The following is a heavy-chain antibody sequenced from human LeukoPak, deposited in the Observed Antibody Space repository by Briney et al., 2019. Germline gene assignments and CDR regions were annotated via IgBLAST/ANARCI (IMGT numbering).Heavy chain of an antibody. D-gene: IGHD2-21*01. J-gene: IGHJ4*02. CDR1: GYTFITYG. V-gene: IGHV1-18*04. Sequence: ASVKVSCKASGYTFITYGISWVRQAPGQGGEWMGWINPQTGDTKNVQILHDRVTITADTFTDTAYMELRSLRSDDTAVYYCARGDFDFDSWGQGTLVTVS. CDR2: INPQTGDT. CDR3: ARGDFDFDS.